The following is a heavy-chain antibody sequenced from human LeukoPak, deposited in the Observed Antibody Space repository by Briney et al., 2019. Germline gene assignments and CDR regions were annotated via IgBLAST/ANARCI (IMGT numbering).Heavy chain of an antibody. D-gene: IGHD3-10*01. Sequence: GGSLRLSCAASGFTFSSYAMHWVRQAPGKGLEWVAVISYDGSNKYYADSVKGRFTISRGNSKNTLYLQMNSLRAEDTAVYYCARGCPAERVRGVYYYYGMDVWGQGTTVTVSS. J-gene: IGHJ6*02. CDR3: ARGCPAERVRGVYYYYGMDV. CDR1: GFTFSSYA. CDR2: ISYDGSNK. V-gene: IGHV3-30*04.